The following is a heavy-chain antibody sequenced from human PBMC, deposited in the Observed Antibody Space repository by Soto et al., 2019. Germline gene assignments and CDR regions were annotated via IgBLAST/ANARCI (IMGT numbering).Heavy chain of an antibody. CDR1: GYTFTSYD. V-gene: IGHV1-8*01. J-gene: IGHJ6*02. D-gene: IGHD3-3*01. Sequence: ASVKVSCKASGYTFTSYDIYWVRQATGQGLEWMGWMNPNTGNSGYAQKFQGRVTMTSNTSITTAHMELSSLRSEDTAVYYCARGGDYDFWSGSFGMDVWGQGTTGTV. CDR3: ARGGDYDFWSGSFGMDV. CDR2: MNPNTGNS.